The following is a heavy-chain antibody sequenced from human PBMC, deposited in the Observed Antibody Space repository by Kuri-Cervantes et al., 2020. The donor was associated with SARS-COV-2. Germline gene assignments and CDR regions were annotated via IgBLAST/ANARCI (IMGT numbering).Heavy chain of an antibody. J-gene: IGHJ4*02. CDR1: GFTFSSYG. V-gene: IGHV3-30*03. CDR2: ISYDGSNK. Sequence: GESLKISCAASGFTFSSYGMHWVRQAPGKGLEWVAVISYDGSNKYCADPVKGRFTISRDNSKNTLYLQMNSLRAEDTAVYYCGSGLLPHYWGQGTLVTVSS. CDR3: GSGLLPHY. D-gene: IGHD3-22*01.